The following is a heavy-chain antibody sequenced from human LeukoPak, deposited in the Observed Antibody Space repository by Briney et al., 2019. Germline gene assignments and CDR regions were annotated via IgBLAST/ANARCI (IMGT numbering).Heavy chain of an antibody. J-gene: IGHJ4*01. CDR2: MNPDSGNT. V-gene: IGHV1-8*01. CDR3: ARGSHRGYCTTPNCYTVDY. CDR1: RYTFTSYD. Sequence: GASVKVSCKAARYTFTSYDINWVRQAPGQGLEWMGWMNPDSGNTGYAQKFQGRVSMTRNTSISTAYMELGGLTSDDTAVYFCARGSHRGYCTTPNCYTVDYWGQGTLVSVSS. D-gene: IGHD2-2*02.